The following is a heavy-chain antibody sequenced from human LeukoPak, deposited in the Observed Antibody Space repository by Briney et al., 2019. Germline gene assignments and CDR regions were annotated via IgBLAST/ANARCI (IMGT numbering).Heavy chain of an antibody. Sequence: SETLSLTCAVYGGSFSGYYWSWIRQPPGKGLEWIGEINHSGSTNYNPSLKSRVTISVDTSKNQFSLKLSSVTAADTAVYYCARGGNWNFSFFDYWGQGTLVTVSS. V-gene: IGHV4-34*01. J-gene: IGHJ4*02. D-gene: IGHD1-1*01. CDR3: ARGGNWNFSFFDY. CDR1: GGSFSGYY. CDR2: INHSGST.